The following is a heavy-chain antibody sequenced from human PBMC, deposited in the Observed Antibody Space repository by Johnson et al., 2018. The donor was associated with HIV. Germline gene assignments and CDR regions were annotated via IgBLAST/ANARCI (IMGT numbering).Heavy chain of an antibody. J-gene: IGHJ3*02. Sequence: VQLVESGGGLVKPGGSLRLSCAASGFTFGDYYMTWIRQAPGKGLEWVSYISSSGNTIYYADSVKGRFTISRDNSKNTLYLQMNSLRAEDTAVYYCARDHYGRINDAFDIWGQGTMVTVSS. D-gene: IGHD3-10*01. CDR2: ISSSGNTI. V-gene: IGHV3-11*04. CDR3: ARDHYGRINDAFDI. CDR1: GFTFGDYY.